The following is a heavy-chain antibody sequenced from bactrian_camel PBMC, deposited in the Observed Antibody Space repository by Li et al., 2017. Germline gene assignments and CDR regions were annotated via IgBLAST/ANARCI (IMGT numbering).Heavy chain of an antibody. Sequence: VQLVESGGGSVQAGGSQRLSCAASGFTTTTYTMGWFRQVPGKEREGVAAFDRDGSTSYVDSVKGRFTISRDNAKNTLYLQMNSLKPEDAAMYYCAAHGGGVCFPLKSTNFNYWGQGTQVTVS. V-gene: IGHV3S42*01. D-gene: IGHD5*01. CDR3: AAHGGGVCFPLKSTNFNY. CDR1: GFTTTTYT. CDR2: FDRDGST. J-gene: IGHJ4*01.